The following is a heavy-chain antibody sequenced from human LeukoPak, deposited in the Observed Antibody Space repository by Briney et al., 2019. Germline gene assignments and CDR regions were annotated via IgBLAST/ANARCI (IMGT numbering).Heavy chain of an antibody. CDR2: ISSSSSYI. V-gene: IGHV3-21*04. Sequence: PGGSLRLSCAASGFTFSSYSMNWVRQAPGKGLEWVSSISSSSSYIYYADSVKGRFTISRDNAKNSLYLQMNSLRAEDTALYYCARPLGTGYIELDAFDIWGQGTMVTVSS. CDR3: ARPLGTGYIELDAFDI. J-gene: IGHJ3*02. CDR1: GFTFSSYS. D-gene: IGHD3/OR15-3a*01.